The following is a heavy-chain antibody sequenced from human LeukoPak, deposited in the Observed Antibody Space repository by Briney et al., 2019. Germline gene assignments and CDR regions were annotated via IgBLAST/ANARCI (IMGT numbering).Heavy chain of an antibody. CDR1: GGSISSSRFY. D-gene: IGHD6-19*01. J-gene: IGHJ5*02. CDR2: IFTSGST. Sequence: SQTLSLTCTVSGGSISSSRFYWNWIRQPAGKRLEWIGRIFTSGSTSYNPSLKSRVTISVDTSRNQFSLKLSSVTAADTAVCYCASSWFAVAGTETNWFDPWGQGALVTVSS. V-gene: IGHV4-61*02. CDR3: ASSWFAVAGTETNWFDP.